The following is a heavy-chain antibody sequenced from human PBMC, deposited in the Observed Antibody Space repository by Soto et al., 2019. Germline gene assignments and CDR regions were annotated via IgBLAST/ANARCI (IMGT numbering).Heavy chain of an antibody. J-gene: IGHJ6*02. CDR1: GYTFTGYY. CDR2: INPNSGGT. CDR3: VRDYSRYYYYGMGV. D-gene: IGHD2-21*01. V-gene: IGHV1-2*04. Sequence: ASVKVSCKASGYTFTGYYMHWVRQAPGQGLEWMGWINPNSGGTNYAQKFQGWVTMTRDTSISTAYMELSRLRSDDTAVYYCVRDYSRYYYYGMGVWGQGTTVTGSS.